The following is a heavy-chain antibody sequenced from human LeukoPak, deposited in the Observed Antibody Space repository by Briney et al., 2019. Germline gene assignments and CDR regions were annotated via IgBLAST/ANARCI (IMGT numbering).Heavy chain of an antibody. Sequence: SETLSLTCTVSGYSISSGYYWGWIRQPPGKGLEWIGSIYHSGSTYYNPSLKSRVTISVDTSKNQFSLKLSSVTAADTAVYYCAGGLPYYDILTGYDADPFDYWGQGTLVTVSS. D-gene: IGHD3-9*01. CDR2: IYHSGST. V-gene: IGHV4-38-2*02. CDR3: AGGLPYYDILTGYDADPFDY. CDR1: GYSISSGYY. J-gene: IGHJ4*02.